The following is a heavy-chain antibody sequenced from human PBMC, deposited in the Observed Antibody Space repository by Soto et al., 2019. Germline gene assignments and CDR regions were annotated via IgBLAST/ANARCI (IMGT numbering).Heavy chain of an antibody. CDR2: IWYDGSNI. V-gene: IGHV3-33*01. J-gene: IGHJ3*01. D-gene: IGHD1-1*01. CDR3: ARQERGHDALDL. Sequence: QVQLVESGGGVVQPRRSLRLSCAASEFTFRIFGMHWVRQAPGKGLEWVAVIWYDGSNIHFADSVEGRFTISRDNSKSTLYLEMNSLRVEDTAVYYCARQERGHDALDLWGQGTLVTVSS. CDR1: EFTFRIFG.